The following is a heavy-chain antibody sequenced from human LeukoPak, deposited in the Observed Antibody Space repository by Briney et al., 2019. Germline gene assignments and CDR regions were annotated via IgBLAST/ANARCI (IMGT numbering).Heavy chain of an antibody. J-gene: IGHJ4*02. CDR2: IYYSGST. V-gene: IGHV4-39*07. CDR3: ARVGYCGGDCYPFDY. D-gene: IGHD2-21*02. CDR1: GGSISSSSYY. Sequence: SETLSLTCTVSGGSISSSSYYWGWIRQPPGKGLEWIGSIYYSGSTYYNPSPKSRVTISVDTSKNRFSLKLSSVTAADTAVYYCARVGYCGGDCYPFDYWGQGTLTTVSS.